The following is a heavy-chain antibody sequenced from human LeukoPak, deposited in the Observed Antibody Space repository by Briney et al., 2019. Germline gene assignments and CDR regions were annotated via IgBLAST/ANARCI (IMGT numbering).Heavy chain of an antibody. CDR3: AQTYCSSTSCPIPYYYYGMDV. V-gene: IGHV1-8*01. J-gene: IGHJ6*02. D-gene: IGHD2-2*01. Sequence: ASVKVSCKASGYTFTSYDINWVRQATGQGLEWMGWMNPNSGNTGYAQKFQGRVTMTRNTSISTAYMELSSLRSEDTAVYYCAQTYCSSTSCPIPYYYYGMDVWGQGTTVTVSS. CDR2: MNPNSGNT. CDR1: GYTFTSYD.